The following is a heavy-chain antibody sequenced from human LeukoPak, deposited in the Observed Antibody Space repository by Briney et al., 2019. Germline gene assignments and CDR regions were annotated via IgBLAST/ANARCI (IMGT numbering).Heavy chain of an antibody. D-gene: IGHD3-22*01. CDR3: ARTATYYYDSSDFYYFDY. Sequence: PGGSLRLSCAASGFTVSTNYMSWVRQAPGKGLEWVSVIYSGGSTYYADSVKGRFAISRDNSKNTVYLQMNSLRAEDTAVYYCARTATYYYDSSDFYYFDYWGQGTLVTVSS. CDR1: GFTVSTNY. J-gene: IGHJ4*02. CDR2: IYSGGST. V-gene: IGHV3-53*01.